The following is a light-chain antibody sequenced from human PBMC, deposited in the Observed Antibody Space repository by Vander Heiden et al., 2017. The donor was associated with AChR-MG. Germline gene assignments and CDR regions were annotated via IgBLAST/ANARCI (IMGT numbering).Light chain of an antibody. CDR1: QTITTY. CDR2: GAS. Sequence: DIQMTQSPSSLSASVGDRVTITCRTSQTITTYLNWYQQRPGKAPKLLIYGASSLQSGLPSRFSGSGSATDFTLTISSLQPEDFATYYCQQYYDAPWTLGQGTNVEIK. CDR3: QQYYDAPWT. J-gene: IGKJ1*01. V-gene: IGKV1-39*01.